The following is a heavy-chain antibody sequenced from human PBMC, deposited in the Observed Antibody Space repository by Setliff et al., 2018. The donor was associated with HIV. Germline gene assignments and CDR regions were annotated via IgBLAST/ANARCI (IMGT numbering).Heavy chain of an antibody. J-gene: IGHJ5*02. CDR3: ARCSYVWGSYRMQP. Sequence: ASVKVSCKASGYTFTSYGISWVRQAPGQGLEWMGWISAYNGNTNYAQKLQGRVTMTRNTSISTAYMELSSLRSEDTAVYYCARCSYVWGSYRMQPWGQGTLVTVSS. CDR1: GYTFTSYG. V-gene: IGHV1-18*01. D-gene: IGHD3-16*02. CDR2: ISAYNGNT.